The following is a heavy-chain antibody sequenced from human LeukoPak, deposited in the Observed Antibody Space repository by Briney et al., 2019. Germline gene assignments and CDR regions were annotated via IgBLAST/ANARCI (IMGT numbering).Heavy chain of an antibody. Sequence: PSETLSLTCTVSGGSISSSSYYWGWIRQPPGKGLEWIGSIYYSGSTYYNPSLKSRVTISVDTSKNQFSLKLSSVTAADTAVYYCARGLRVCSGGSCLYYFDYWGQGTLVTVSS. CDR2: IYYSGST. CDR3: ARGLRVCSGGSCLYYFDY. CDR1: GGSISSSSYY. D-gene: IGHD2-15*01. V-gene: IGHV4-39*07. J-gene: IGHJ4*02.